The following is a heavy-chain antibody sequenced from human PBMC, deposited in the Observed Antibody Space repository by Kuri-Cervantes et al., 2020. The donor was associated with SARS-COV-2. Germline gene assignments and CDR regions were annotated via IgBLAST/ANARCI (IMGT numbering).Heavy chain of an antibody. Sequence: ASVQVSCKASGYTFTSYYMHWVRQAPGQGLEWMGIINPSGGSTSYAQKFQGRVDMTTDTSTRTAYMELRSLRSDDTAVYYCARDPVRGYSGSYRFDPWGQGTLVTVFS. CDR1: GYTFTSYY. CDR3: ARDPVRGYSGSYRFDP. CDR2: INPSGGST. V-gene: IGHV1-46*01. J-gene: IGHJ5*02. D-gene: IGHD1-26*01.